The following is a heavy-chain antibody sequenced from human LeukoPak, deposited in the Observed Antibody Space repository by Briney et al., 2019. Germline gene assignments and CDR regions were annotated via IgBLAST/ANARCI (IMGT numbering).Heavy chain of an antibody. V-gene: IGHV3-72*01. J-gene: IGHJ3*02. D-gene: IGHD3-22*01. Sequence: GGSLRLSCAASGFSFSDYILDWVRQAPGKGLEWVGRIRRKRNGYTTEYAASVKGRFTISRDDLKKSLYLHMSSLKTEDTAVYHCSRDGTEGDNSAFDMWGQGTMVILS. CDR1: GFSFSDYI. CDR3: SRDGTEGDNSAFDM. CDR2: IRRKRNGYTT.